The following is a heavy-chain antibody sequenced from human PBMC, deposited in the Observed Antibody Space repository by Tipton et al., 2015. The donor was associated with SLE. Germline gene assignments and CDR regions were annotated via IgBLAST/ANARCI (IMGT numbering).Heavy chain of an antibody. Sequence: TLSLTCTVSGGSINSRYWSWIRQPPGKGLEWIGYFYGGSTSYNPSLRGRVTISGDTSKNQFSLNLYSATAADTAVYYCATGYGDDDFYYYYYMDVWGKGITVTVSS. V-gene: IGHV4-4*08. D-gene: IGHD4-17*01. CDR3: ATGYGDDDFYYYYYMDV. CDR2: FYGGST. J-gene: IGHJ6*03. CDR1: GGSINSRY.